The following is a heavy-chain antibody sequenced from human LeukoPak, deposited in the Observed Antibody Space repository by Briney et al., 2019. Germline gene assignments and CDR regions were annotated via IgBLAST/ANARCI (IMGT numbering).Heavy chain of an antibody. CDR3: ARGYYYDSSGYNNRFDP. V-gene: IGHV4-39*07. Sequence: SETLSLTCTVSGGSISSSSYYWGWIRQPPGKGLEWIGSIYYSGSTYYNPSLKSRVTISVDTSKNQFSLKLSSVTAADTAVYYCARGYYYDSSGYNNRFDPWGQGTLVTVSS. CDR2: IYYSGST. D-gene: IGHD3-22*01. J-gene: IGHJ5*02. CDR1: GGSISSSSYY.